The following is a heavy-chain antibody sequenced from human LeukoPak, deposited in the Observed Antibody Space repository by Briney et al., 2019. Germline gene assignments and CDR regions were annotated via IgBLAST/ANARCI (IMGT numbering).Heavy chain of an antibody. CDR2: IYYSGST. J-gene: IGHJ6*03. Sequence: SETLSLTCTVSGGSISSSSYYWGWIRQPPGKGLEWIGSIYYSGSTYYNPSLKSRVTISVDTSKNQFSLKLSSVTAADTAVYYCASMAYCSGGSCYVRSYYYYYMDVWGKGTTVTVSS. V-gene: IGHV4-39*01. CDR1: GGSISSSSYY. CDR3: ASMAYCSGGSCYVRSYYYYYMDV. D-gene: IGHD2-15*01.